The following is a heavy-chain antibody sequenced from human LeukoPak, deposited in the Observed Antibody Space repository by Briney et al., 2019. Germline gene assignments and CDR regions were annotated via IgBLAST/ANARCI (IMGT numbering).Heavy chain of an antibody. D-gene: IGHD2-2*01. J-gene: IGHJ4*02. CDR3: ARGGYCSSTSCYGVSGYFDY. CDR1: GYTFTGYY. CDR2: INPNSGGT. Sequence: ASVKVSCKASGYTFTGYYMHWVRQAPGQGLEWMGWINPNSGGTNYAQKFQGRVTMTRDTSISTAYMELSRLRSDDTAVYYCARGGYCSSTSCYGVSGYFDYWGQGALVTVSS. V-gene: IGHV1-2*02.